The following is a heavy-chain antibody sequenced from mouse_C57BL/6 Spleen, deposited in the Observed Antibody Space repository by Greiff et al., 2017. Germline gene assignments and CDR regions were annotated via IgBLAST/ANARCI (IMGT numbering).Heavy chain of an antibody. Sequence: VPLQQSGAGLVKPGASVKLSCKASGYAFSSYWMTWVKQSPGKGLEWVGQIHPGGGDTNYNGKVKGKATLTADKSSSTAYMQLSSLTYEDAAVYVCGSYYYAMAYWGQGTLVTVS. CDR3: GSYYYAMAY. CDR1: GYAFSSYW. CDR2: IHPGGGDT. J-gene: IGHJ4*01. V-gene: IGHV1-80*01.